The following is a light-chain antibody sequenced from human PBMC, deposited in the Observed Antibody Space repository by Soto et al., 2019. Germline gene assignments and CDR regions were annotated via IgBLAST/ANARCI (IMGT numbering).Light chain of an antibody. J-gene: IGKJ1*01. CDR3: QQYNSQWT. CDR1: QSISSW. V-gene: IGKV1-5*01. Sequence: DIQMTQSPSTLSASVGDRVTITCRASQSISSWLAWYQQKPGKAPKLLIYDASSLESGVPSRFSDSGSGTEFTLTISRLQPDDFATYYCQQYNSQWTFGQGTKVEIK. CDR2: DAS.